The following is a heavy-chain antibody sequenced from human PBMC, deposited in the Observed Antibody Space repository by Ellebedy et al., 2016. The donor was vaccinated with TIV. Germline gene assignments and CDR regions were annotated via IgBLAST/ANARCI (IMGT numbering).Heavy chain of an antibody. CDR2: ISSSSSYI. D-gene: IGHD3-22*01. CDR1: GFTFRKYG. V-gene: IGHV3-21*04. CDR3: AKGRGGGSDSSATRYYFDY. Sequence: GESLKISCVASGFTFRKYGMNWLRQAPGKGLECVSSISSSSSYIYYADSVKGRFTISRDNSKKTLYLQMNSLGAEDTAIYYCAKGRGGGSDSSATRYYFDYWGLGTLVTVSS. J-gene: IGHJ4*02.